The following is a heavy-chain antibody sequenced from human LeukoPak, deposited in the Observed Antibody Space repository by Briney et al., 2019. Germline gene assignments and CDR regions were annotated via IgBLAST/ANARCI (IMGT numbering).Heavy chain of an antibody. CDR2: IRSKANSYAT. V-gene: IGHV3-73*01. CDR1: GFTFSGSA. J-gene: IGHJ4*02. Sequence: GGSLRLSCAASGFTFSGSAMHWVRQASGKGLEWVGRIRSKANSYATAYAASVKGRFTISRDDSKNMAYLQMNSLKTEDTAVYYCTSQLYYYDSSGYAYFDYWGQGTLVTVSS. CDR3: TSQLYYYDSSGYAYFDY. D-gene: IGHD3-22*01.